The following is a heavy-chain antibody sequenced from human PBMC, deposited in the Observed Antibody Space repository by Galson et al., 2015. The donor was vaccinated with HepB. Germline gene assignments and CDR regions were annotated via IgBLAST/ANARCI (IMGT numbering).Heavy chain of an antibody. D-gene: IGHD3-9*01. CDR2: ISSSSTTI. V-gene: IGHV3-48*04. Sequence: SLRLSCAASGFTFNGYSMNWVRRAPGKGLEWLSYISSSSTTIYYADAVKGRFTISRDNAKSSLYLQMNSLRAEDTAVYYCARERGSIFSQLFYFDYWGQGALVTVSS. CDR1: GFTFNGYS. CDR3: ARERGSIFSQLFYFDY. J-gene: IGHJ4*02.